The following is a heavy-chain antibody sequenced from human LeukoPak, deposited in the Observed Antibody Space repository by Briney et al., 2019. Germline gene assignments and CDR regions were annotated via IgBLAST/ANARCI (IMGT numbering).Heavy chain of an antibody. V-gene: IGHV4-61*01. CDR2: IYYSGST. CDR1: GGSFSSGSYY. D-gene: IGHD3-9*01. CDR3: ARVDDILTGPFDY. J-gene: IGHJ4*02. Sequence: PSETLSLTCTVSGGSFSSGSYYWSWIRQPPGTGLEWIGYIYYSGSTNYNPSLKSRVTISVDTSKNQFSLKLSSVTAADTAVYYCARVDDILTGPFDYWGQGTLVTVAS.